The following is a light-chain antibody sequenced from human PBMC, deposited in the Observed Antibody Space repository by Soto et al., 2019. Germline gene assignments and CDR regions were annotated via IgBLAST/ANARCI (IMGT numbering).Light chain of an antibody. V-gene: IGKV1-39*01. CDR3: QQSYL. CDR1: QSISSY. J-gene: IGKJ3*01. CDR2: AAS. Sequence: DIQMTQSPSSLSASVGDRVTITCRASQSISSYLNWYQQKPGKAPKLLIYAASSLQSGVPSRFSGSGSGTDFTLTISSLQPEEFATYYCQQSYLFGPGTKVDIK.